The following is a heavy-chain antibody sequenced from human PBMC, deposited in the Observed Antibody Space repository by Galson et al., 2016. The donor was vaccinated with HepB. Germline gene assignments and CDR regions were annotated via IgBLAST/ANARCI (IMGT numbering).Heavy chain of an antibody. V-gene: IGHV4-39*01. Sequence: ETLSLTCTVSSVSISNSSYYWGWIRQPPGKGLEWIGSMYYSGSTYYNPSLKSQVSMSVDTSKKQFSLRLTSVIAADTAVYYCARQVRGLGPRHLWLGAFDSWGQGTLVAVSS. CDR3: ARQVRGLGPRHLWLGAFDS. J-gene: IGHJ4*02. CDR1: SVSISNSSYY. D-gene: IGHD3-10*01. CDR2: MYYSGST.